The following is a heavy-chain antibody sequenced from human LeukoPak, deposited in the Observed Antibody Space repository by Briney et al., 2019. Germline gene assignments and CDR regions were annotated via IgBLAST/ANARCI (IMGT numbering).Heavy chain of an antibody. CDR2: INTENGNT. D-gene: IGHD4-17*01. V-gene: IGHV1-18*01. CDR1: GYTFTNYG. CDR3: ARAGAEVTRFVDP. J-gene: IGHJ5*02. Sequence: ASVKVSCKASGYTFTNYGITWVRQAPGQGLEWVGWINTENGNTNYAERLQGRVTMTTDTSTSTAYMELRSLRSDDTAVYYCARAGAEVTRFVDPWGQGTLVTVSS.